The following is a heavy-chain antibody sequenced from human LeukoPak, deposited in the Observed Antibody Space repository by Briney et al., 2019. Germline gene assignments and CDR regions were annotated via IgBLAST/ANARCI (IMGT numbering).Heavy chain of an antibody. CDR2: INPNSGGT. J-gene: IGHJ6*03. V-gene: IGHV1-2*02. Sequence: ASVKVSCKASGYTFTGYYMHWVRQAPGQGLEWMGWINPNSGGTNYAQKFQGRVTMTRDTSISTAYMELSRLRSDDTAVYYCARVNDYSNYYYYCYYMDVWGKGTTVTVSS. CDR1: GYTFTGYY. D-gene: IGHD4-11*01. CDR3: ARVNDYSNYYYYCYYMDV.